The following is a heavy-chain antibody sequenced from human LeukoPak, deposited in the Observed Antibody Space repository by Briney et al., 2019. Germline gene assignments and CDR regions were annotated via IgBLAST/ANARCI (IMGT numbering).Heavy chain of an antibody. Sequence: SETLSLTCTVSGGSISSYYWSWIRQPPGKGLEWIGYIYYSGSTNYNPSLKSRVTISVDTSKNQFSLKLSSVTAADTAVYYCARVGLAKYYDYVWGSYRYTDWFDPWGQGTLVTVSS. D-gene: IGHD3-16*02. CDR1: GGSISSYY. V-gene: IGHV4-59*01. CDR3: ARVGLAKYYDYVWGSYRYTDWFDP. CDR2: IYYSGST. J-gene: IGHJ5*02.